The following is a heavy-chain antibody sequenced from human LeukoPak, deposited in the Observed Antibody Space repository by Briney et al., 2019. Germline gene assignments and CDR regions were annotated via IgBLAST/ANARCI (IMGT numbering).Heavy chain of an antibody. J-gene: IGHJ4*02. CDR3: TRAIAVAGLFDY. V-gene: IGHV3-49*04. D-gene: IGHD6-19*01. CDR1: GFTFGDYA. Sequence: GGSLRLSCTASGFTFGDYAMSWVRQAPGKGLEWVGFIRSKAYGGTTEYAASVKGRFTISRDDSKSIAYLQMNSLKTEDTAVYYCTRAIAVAGLFDYWGQGTLVTVSS. CDR2: IRSKAYGGTT.